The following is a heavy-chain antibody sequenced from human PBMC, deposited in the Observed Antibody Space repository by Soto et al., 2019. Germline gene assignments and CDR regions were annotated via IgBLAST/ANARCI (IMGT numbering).Heavy chain of an antibody. D-gene: IGHD2-15*01. CDR2: INPNSGGT. CDR3: ARASGFYCSGGSCYPNWFDP. CDR1: GYTFTGYY. Sequence: ASVKVSCMASGYTFTGYYMHWVRQAPGQGLEWMGWINPNSGGTNYAQKFQGWVTMTRDTSISTAYMELSRLRSDDTAVYYCARASGFYCSGGSCYPNWFDPWGQGTLVTSPQ. V-gene: IGHV1-2*04. J-gene: IGHJ5*02.